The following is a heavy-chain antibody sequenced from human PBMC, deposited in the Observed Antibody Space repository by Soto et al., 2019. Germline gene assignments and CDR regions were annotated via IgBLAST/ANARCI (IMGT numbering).Heavy chain of an antibody. CDR1: GFLFTDYY. Sequence: QVQLVESGGGLVKPGGSLRLSCTASGFLFTDYYMSWLRQPPGKGLEWLACIAGSSHYTNSADSGKGRFTISRDKAKNSVFLQMNHLRADDTAVYYCARDLRFSSTNYFDFWGRGTLVTVSS. CDR2: IAGSSHYT. J-gene: IGHJ4*02. D-gene: IGHD2-8*01. CDR3: ARDLRFSSTNYFDF. V-gene: IGHV3-11*06.